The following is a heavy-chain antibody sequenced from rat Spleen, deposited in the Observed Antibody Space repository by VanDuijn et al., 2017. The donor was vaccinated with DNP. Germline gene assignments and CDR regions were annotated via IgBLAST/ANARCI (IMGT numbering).Heavy chain of an antibody. CDR3: SRDVFDVPY. CDR1: GFTFSAYY. CDR2: IGSPAYAP. Sequence: EVQLVESGGGLVQPGRSLKLSCAASGFTFSAYYMAWVRQAPAKGLEWVAYIGSPAYAPYYGDSVKGRFTISRDNAKSTLYLQMNSLRSEDMATYYCSRDVFDVPYWGQGVMVTVSS. V-gene: IGHV5-27*01. J-gene: IGHJ2*01. D-gene: IGHD1-6*01.